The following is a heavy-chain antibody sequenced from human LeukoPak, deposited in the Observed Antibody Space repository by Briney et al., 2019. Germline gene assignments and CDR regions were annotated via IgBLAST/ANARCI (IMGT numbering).Heavy chain of an antibody. CDR1: GFTFDDYA. CDR2: ISWNSGSI. J-gene: IGHJ4*02. V-gene: IGHV3-9*01. D-gene: IGHD6-19*01. Sequence: GGSLRLSCAASGFTFDDYAMHWVRQAPGKGLEWVSGISWNSGSIGYADSVKGRFTISRDNAKNSLYLQMNSLRSEDTALYYCAKDNIRIVVAGTIDYWGQGTLVTVSS. CDR3: AKDNIRIVVAGTIDY.